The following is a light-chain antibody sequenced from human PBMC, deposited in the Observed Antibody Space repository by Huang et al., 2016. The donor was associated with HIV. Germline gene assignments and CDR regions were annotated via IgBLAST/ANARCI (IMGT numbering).Light chain of an antibody. CDR1: QSLLYRSNNKHY. CDR3: QQHYGRQST. J-gene: IGKJ1*01. V-gene: IGKV4-1*01. Sequence: IVMTQSPESLAVSLGERASINCKSSQSLLYRSNNKHYLAWYQKKQGHPPTLLIYWASVRDVGVPGRFSGGGSGTNFTLTINSLQADDVAVYYCQQHYGRQSTFGQGT. CDR2: WAS.